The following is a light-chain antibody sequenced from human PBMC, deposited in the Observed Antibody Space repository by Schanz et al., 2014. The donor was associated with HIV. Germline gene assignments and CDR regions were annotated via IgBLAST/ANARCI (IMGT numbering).Light chain of an antibody. CDR3: QHYSSYSHT. V-gene: IGKV1-17*01. CDR1: QDIGND. Sequence: DIQMTQSPSSLSASVGDRVTIACRASQDIGNDLGWYQQKPGKAPKRLISAASTLQSGVPSRFSGSGSGIEFTLTISSLQPDDFATYYCQHYSSYSHTFGQGTRLDIK. CDR2: AAS. J-gene: IGKJ2*01.